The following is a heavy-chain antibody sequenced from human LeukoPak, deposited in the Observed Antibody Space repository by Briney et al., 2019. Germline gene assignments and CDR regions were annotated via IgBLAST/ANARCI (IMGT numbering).Heavy chain of an antibody. CDR3: ARESYYYDSSPAGVAFDI. V-gene: IGHV4-59*01. CDR1: GGSICSYY. D-gene: IGHD3-22*01. J-gene: IGHJ3*02. Sequence: PSETLSLTCTVSGGSICSYYWSWIRQPPGKGLEWIGYIYYSGSTNYNPSLKSRVTISVDTSKNQFSLKLSSVTAADTAVYYCARESYYYDSSPAGVAFDIWGQGTMVTVSS. CDR2: IYYSGST.